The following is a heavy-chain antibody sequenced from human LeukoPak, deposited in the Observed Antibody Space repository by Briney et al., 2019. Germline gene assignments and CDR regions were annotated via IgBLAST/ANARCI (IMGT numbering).Heavy chain of an antibody. CDR2: ISWNSGSI. V-gene: IGHV3-9*01. CDR3: AKGGHIRLGELSQKLKKDWFDP. D-gene: IGHD3-16*02. Sequence: GGSLRLSCAASGFTFDDYAMHWVRQAPGKGLEWVSGISWNSGSIGYADSVKGRFTISRDNAKNSLYLQMNSLRAEDTALYYCAKGGHIRLGELSQKLKKDWFDPWGQGTLVTVSS. J-gene: IGHJ5*02. CDR1: GFTFDDYA.